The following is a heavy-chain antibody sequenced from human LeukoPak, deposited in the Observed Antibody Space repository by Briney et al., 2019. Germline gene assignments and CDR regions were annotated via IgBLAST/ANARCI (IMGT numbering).Heavy chain of an antibody. Sequence: PGGSLRLSCAASGFTFSSYWMSWVRQAPGKGLEWVSAISGSGGSTYYADSVKGRFTISRDNSKNTLYLQMNSLRAEDTAVYYCAKAAPGWPPYYYYYYMDVWGKGTTVTVSS. CDR2: ISGSGGST. V-gene: IGHV3-23*01. J-gene: IGHJ6*03. CDR3: AKAAPGWPPYYYYYYMDV. D-gene: IGHD6-19*01. CDR1: GFTFSSYW.